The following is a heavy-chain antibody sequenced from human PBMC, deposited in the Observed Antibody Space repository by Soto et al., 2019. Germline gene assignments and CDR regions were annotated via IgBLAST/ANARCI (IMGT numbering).Heavy chain of an antibody. CDR1: GGSISSYY. CDR2: IYYSGST. CDR3: AGVSRITFLGVVRPYYFDN. Sequence: PSETLSLTCTVSGGSISSYYWSWIRQPPGKGLEWIGYIYYSGSTNYNPSLKSRVTISVDTSRNQFSLKLSSVTAADTAVYYCAGVSRITFLGVVRPYYFDNAGQEPRFTFPS. J-gene: IGHJ4*02. V-gene: IGHV4-59*01. D-gene: IGHD3-3*01.